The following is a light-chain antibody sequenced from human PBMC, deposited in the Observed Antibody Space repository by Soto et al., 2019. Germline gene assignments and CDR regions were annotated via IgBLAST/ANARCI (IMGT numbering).Light chain of an antibody. CDR1: QSISVW. CDR3: QHYNGYRWT. CDR2: KAS. Sequence: DIQMTQSPSTLSASLGDRVTITWRASQSISVWLAWYQQKQGKAPKILIYKASSLESGVPSRFSGSGYGTEFNLTISSLRPDDFATYYCQHYNGYRWTFGQGTKVDIK. V-gene: IGKV1-5*03. J-gene: IGKJ1*01.